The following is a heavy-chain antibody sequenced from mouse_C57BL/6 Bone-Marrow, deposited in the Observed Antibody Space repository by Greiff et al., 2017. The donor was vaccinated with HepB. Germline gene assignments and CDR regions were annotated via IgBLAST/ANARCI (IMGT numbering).Heavy chain of an antibody. D-gene: IGHD1-1*01. V-gene: IGHV1-78*01. CDR1: GYTFTDHT. J-gene: IGHJ1*03. CDR2: IYPRDGSS. CDR3: ARRTTVGYFDM. Sequence: QVQLQQSDAELVKPGASVKISCKVSGYTFTDHTIHWMKQRPEQGLEWIGYIYPRDGSSRYNEKFKGKATLTEDKSSNTAYMQLNSLTSEDSAVFFCARRTTVGYFDMWGTGTTVTVSS.